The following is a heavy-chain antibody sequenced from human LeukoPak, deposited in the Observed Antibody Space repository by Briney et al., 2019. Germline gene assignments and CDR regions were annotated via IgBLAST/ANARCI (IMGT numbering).Heavy chain of an antibody. V-gene: IGHV4-59*01. CDR2: IYYSGNT. CDR1: GGSISSYY. Sequence: SETLSLTCTVSGGSISSYYWIWIRQPPGKGLEWIGYIYYSGNTNYNPSLKSRVTISVDTSKNQFSLKLSSVTAADTAVYYCARGVAGFDYWGQGTLVTVSS. D-gene: IGHD6-19*01. CDR3: ARGVAGFDY. J-gene: IGHJ4*02.